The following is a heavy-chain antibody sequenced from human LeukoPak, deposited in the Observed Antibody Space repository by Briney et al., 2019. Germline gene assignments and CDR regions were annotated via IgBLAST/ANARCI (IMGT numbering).Heavy chain of an antibody. CDR2: IYSGGST. V-gene: IGHV3-66*02. J-gene: IGHJ4*02. Sequence: PGGSLRLSCAASGFTVSSNYMSWVRQAPGKGLEWVSVIYSGGSTYYADSVKGRFTISRDNSKNTLYLQMNSLRAEDTAVYYCAREYGSGSRGEYYFDYWGQGTLVTVSS. D-gene: IGHD3-10*01. CDR1: GFTVSSNY. CDR3: AREYGSGSRGEYYFDY.